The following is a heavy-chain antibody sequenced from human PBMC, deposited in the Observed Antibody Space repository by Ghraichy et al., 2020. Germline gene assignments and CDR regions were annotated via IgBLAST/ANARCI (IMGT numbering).Heavy chain of an antibody. D-gene: IGHD3-22*01. CDR1: GFTFSSYS. Sequence: GESLNISCAASGFTFSSYSMNWVRQAPGKGLEWVSSISSSSSYIYYADSVKDRFTISRDNAKNSLYLQMNSLRAEDTAVYYCARVFMGYYDSDGYFDYWGQGTLVTVSS. J-gene: IGHJ4*02. CDR2: ISSSSSYI. CDR3: ARVFMGYYDSDGYFDY. V-gene: IGHV3-21*01.